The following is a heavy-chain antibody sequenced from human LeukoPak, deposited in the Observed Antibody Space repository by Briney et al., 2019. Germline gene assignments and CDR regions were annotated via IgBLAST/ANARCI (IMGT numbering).Heavy chain of an antibody. Sequence: SETLSLTCTVSGYSISNSRHYWSWIRQPAGKGLEWIGRIYPSGNTNYNPSLKSRLTISLDTSKNQFSLNLKSVTAADTAMYYCARDGVVTMELDSWGQGTLVTVSS. CDR3: ARDGVVTMELDS. J-gene: IGHJ4*02. D-gene: IGHD3-3*01. CDR2: IYPSGNT. CDR1: GYSISNSRHY. V-gene: IGHV4-61*02.